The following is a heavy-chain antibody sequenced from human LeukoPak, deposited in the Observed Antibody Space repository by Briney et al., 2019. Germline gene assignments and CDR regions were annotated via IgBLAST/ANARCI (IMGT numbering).Heavy chain of an antibody. J-gene: IGHJ4*02. V-gene: IGHV3-53*01. Sequence: GGSLRLTCAASGFTVSSNYMSWVRPAPGKGLEWVSILYSAGRTYDADSVRGRFSSSRDSSKITVGLQINSLRVEDTAVYYCASGVMGSRKYYSDPFHYWGQGTLVTVSS. D-gene: IGHD3-16*01. CDR2: LYSAGRT. CDR1: GFTVSSNY. CDR3: ASGVMGSRKYYSDPFHY.